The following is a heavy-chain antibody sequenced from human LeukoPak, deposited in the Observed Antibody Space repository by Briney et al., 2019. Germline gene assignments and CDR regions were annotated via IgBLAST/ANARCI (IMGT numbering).Heavy chain of an antibody. D-gene: IGHD4-17*01. CDR1: GGSISSGSYY. V-gene: IGHV4-61*02. J-gene: IGHJ6*03. CDR3: ASSTDGDYGRSPLVPSYYYYYMDA. Sequence: PSETLSLTCTVSGGSISSGSYYWSWIRQPAGKGLEWIGRIYTSGSTNYNPSLKSRVTISVDTSKNQFSLKLSSVTAADTAVYYCASSTDGDYGRSPLVPSYYYYYMDAWGKGTTVTISS. CDR2: IYTSGST.